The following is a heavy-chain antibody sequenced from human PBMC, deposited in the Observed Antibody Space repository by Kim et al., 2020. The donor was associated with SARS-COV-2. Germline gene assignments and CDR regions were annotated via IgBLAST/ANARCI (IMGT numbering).Heavy chain of an antibody. J-gene: IGHJ6*02. V-gene: IGHV3-74*01. D-gene: IGHD4-4*01. CDR1: GFTVTDYW. CDR3: TSDTVLYGLDV. CDR2: IRSGGTGI. Sequence: GGSLRLSCATSGFTVTDYWMHWVRQAPGKGLVWVSRIRSGGTGISYADSVKGRFTISRDNVNNTLYLQMNNLRAEDTALNYCTSDTVLYGLDVWGQGTPVTVSS.